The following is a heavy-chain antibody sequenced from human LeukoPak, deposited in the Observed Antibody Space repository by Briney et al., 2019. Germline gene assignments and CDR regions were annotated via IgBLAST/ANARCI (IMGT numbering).Heavy chain of an antibody. J-gene: IGHJ4*02. CDR1: GFTFSSYG. V-gene: IGHV3-48*04. Sequence: GGSLRLSCAASGFTFSSYGMNWVRQAPGTGLQWVSYISSGRPTINYSDSVRGQFTVSRDNAKRTLYLQMNNLRVEDTAVYYCARGGAARPDYWGQGTLVTVSS. CDR3: ARGGAARPDY. CDR2: ISSGRPTI. D-gene: IGHD6-6*01.